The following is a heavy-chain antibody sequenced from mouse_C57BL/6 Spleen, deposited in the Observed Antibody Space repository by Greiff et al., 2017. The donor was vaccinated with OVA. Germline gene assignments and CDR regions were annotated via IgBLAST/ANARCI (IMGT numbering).Heavy chain of an antibody. CDR3: AREDDYDYFDY. D-gene: IGHD2-4*01. CDR2: ISYDGSN. J-gene: IGHJ2*01. V-gene: IGHV3-6*01. CDR1: GYSITSGYY. Sequence: DVQLQESGPGLVKPSQSLSLTCSVTGYSITSGYYWNWIRQFPGNKLEWMGYISYDGSNNYNPSLKNRISITRDTSKNQFFLKLNSVTTEDTATYYCAREDDYDYFDYWGQGTTLTVSS.